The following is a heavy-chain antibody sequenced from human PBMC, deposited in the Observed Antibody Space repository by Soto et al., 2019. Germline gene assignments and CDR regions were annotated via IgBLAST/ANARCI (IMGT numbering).Heavy chain of an antibody. Sequence: ASVKVSCTSRGYTLTIYAIHCVRQAPGQRLEWMGWINAGNGNTKYSQKFQGRVTITRDTSASTAYMELSSLRSEDTAVYYCARAGIAVALSGIDYWGQGTLVTVSS. CDR3: ARAGIAVALSGIDY. V-gene: IGHV1-3*01. CDR2: INAGNGNT. CDR1: GYTLTIYA. J-gene: IGHJ4*02. D-gene: IGHD6-19*01.